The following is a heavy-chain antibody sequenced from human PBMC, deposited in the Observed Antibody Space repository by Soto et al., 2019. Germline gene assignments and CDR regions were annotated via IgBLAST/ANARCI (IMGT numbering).Heavy chain of an antibody. D-gene: IGHD1-1*01. V-gene: IGHV1-18*01. CDR2: ISAHNGNT. Sequence: QVHLVQSGAEVKKPGASVKVYCKASGYTFTSYGITWVRQAPGQGLEWMGLISAHNGNTDYAQKHQGRVIVTRDTSTSTAYIELRSLIPVDTAVYYCARGRYGDYGGQGDLVTVAS. J-gene: IGHJ4*02. CDR1: GYTFTSYG. CDR3: ARGRYGDY.